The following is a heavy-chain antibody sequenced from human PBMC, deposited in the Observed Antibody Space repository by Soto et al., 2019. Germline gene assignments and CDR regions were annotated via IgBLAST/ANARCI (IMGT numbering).Heavy chain of an antibody. CDR2: IYYSGST. CDR1: GGSISSSSYY. CDR3: ARHTPAISISDH. V-gene: IGHV4-39*01. D-gene: IGHD2-15*01. J-gene: IGHJ4*02. Sequence: SETLSLTCTVSGGSISSSSYYWGWIRQPPGKGLEWTGSIYYSGSTYYNPSLKSRVTISVDTSKNQFSLKLSSVTAADTAVYYCARHTPAISISDHWGQGTLVTVSS.